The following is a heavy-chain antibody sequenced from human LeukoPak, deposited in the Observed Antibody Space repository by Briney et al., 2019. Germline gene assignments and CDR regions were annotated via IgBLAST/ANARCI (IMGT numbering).Heavy chain of an antibody. D-gene: IGHD2-2*01. J-gene: IGHJ6*03. CDR1: GGTFSSYA. V-gene: IGHV1-69*05. Sequence: GSSVKVSCKASGGTFSSYAISWVRQAPGQGFEWMGGIIPIFGTANYAQKFQGRVTITTDESTSTAYMELSSLRSEDTAVYYCARIRRVPAAMVYYYYYYMDVWGKGTTVTVSS. CDR2: IIPIFGTA. CDR3: ARIRRVPAAMVYYYYYYMDV.